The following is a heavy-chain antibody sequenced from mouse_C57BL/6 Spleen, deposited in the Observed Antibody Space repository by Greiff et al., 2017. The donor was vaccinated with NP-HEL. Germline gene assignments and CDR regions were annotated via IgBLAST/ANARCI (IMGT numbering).Heavy chain of an antibody. CDR1: GYTFTDYY. D-gene: IGHD1-1*01. J-gene: IGHJ4*01. V-gene: IGHV1-76*01. CDR3: ARGPDYYGSEMDY. Sequence: VQLQQSGAELVRPGASVKLSCKASGYTFTDYYINWVKQRPGQGLEWIARIYPGSGDTYYNEKFKGKATLTAEKSSSTAYMQLSSLTSEDSAVYFCARGPDYYGSEMDYWGQGTSVTVSS. CDR2: IYPGSGDT.